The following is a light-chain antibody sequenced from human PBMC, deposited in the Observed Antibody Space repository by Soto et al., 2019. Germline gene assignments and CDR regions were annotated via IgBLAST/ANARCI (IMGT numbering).Light chain of an antibody. Sequence: QSALTQPPSASGSPGQSVTISCTGTSSDVGGFNYVSWYQQHPGKAPKLLIYEVTERPSGVPDRFSGSKSRNTASLTVSGLPADDEADYYCSSYSGSDNGELFGGRTKLTVL. J-gene: IGLJ2*01. V-gene: IGLV2-8*01. CDR2: EVT. CDR3: SSYSGSDNGEL. CDR1: SSDVGGFNY.